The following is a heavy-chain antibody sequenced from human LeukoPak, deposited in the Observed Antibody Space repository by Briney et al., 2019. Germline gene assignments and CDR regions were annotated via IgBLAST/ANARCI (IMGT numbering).Heavy chain of an antibody. D-gene: IGHD3-9*01. CDR2: ISAYNGNT. J-gene: IGHJ4*02. CDR1: GYTFTNYA. V-gene: IGHV1-18*01. Sequence: EASVKVSCKASGYTFTNYAISWVRQAPGQGLEWVGWISAYNGNTNYAQKLQGRVTMTTDTSTSTAYMDLRSLRSDDTAVYYCARGRFDILTGYYREEIDYWGQGTLVTVSS. CDR3: ARGRFDILTGYYREEIDY.